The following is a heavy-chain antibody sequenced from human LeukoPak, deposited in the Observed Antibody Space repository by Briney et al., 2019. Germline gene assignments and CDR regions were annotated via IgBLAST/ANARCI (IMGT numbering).Heavy chain of an antibody. Sequence: SETLSLTCAVSGGSISRGGYSWSWIRQPPGKGLEWVGEINHSGSTNYNPSLKSRVSISIDTSKNHFSLKLNSMTAADTAVYFCARGWRGSPWYQDAYWFDPWGQGTLVTVSS. CDR3: ARGWRGSPWYQDAYWFDP. CDR2: INHSGST. D-gene: IGHD6-13*01. J-gene: IGHJ5*02. CDR1: GGSISRGGYS. V-gene: IGHV4-30-2*01.